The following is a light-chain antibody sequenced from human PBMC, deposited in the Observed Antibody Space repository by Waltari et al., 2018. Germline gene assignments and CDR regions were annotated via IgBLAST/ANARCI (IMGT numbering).Light chain of an antibody. CDR2: YDN. Sequence: SYVLAQPPSVSVAPGETARITCGGNNIASESVHWYQQKPGQAPVLVIYYDNDRPLGIPERFSGSSSGNTATLTISGVEAGDEADYYCQVWHSSSSQVVFGGGTELTVL. CDR1: NIASES. CDR3: QVWHSSSSQVV. J-gene: IGLJ2*01. V-gene: IGLV3-21*04.